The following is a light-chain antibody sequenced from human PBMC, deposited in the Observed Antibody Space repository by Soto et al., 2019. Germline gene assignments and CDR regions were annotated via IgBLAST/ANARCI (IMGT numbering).Light chain of an antibody. J-gene: IGLJ3*02. V-gene: IGLV1-44*01. Sequence: QSVLTQPPPASGTPGQRVAISCSGSSSDIGSNTVNWYQHLPGTAPQLLMYSDNQRPSGVPDRFSGSKSGTSASLAISGLQSEDEGDYYCASWDDSLNGWVFGGGTKLTVL. CDR2: SDN. CDR3: ASWDDSLNGWV. CDR1: SSDIGSNT.